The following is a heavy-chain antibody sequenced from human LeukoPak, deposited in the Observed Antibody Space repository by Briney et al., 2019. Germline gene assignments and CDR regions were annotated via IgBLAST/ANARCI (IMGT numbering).Heavy chain of an antibody. CDR3: ARVDYYYGMDV. J-gene: IGHJ6*02. CDR2: IYSGGST. CDR1: GFTVSSNY. V-gene: IGHV3-66*01. Sequence: GGSLRLSCAASGFTVSSNYMSWVRQAPGKGLEWVSVIYSGGSTYYADSVKGRFTISRDNSKNTLYLQMNSLGAEDTAVYYCARVDYYYGMDVWGQGTTVTVSS. D-gene: IGHD2-2*03.